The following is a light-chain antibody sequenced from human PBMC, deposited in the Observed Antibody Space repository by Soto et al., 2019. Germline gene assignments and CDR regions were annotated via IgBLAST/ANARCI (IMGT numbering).Light chain of an antibody. CDR3: AAWDDSLNCYV. CDR2: SND. V-gene: IGLV1-44*01. J-gene: IGLJ1*01. CDR1: SSNIGSKT. Sequence: QSVLTQPPSASGTPGQRVTISCSGSSSNIGSKTVNWYQQLPGTAPKLLIYSNDKRPSGVPDRISGSNSGTSASLAISGLQSDDEADYYCAAWDDSLNCYVFGTGTKLTVL.